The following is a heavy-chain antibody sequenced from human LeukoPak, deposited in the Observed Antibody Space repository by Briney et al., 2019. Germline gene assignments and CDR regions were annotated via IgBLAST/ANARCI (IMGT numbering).Heavy chain of an antibody. D-gene: IGHD3-22*01. J-gene: IGHJ4*02. CDR2: ISSSGSTI. CDR1: GFTFSSYW. Sequence: TGGSLRLSCAASGFTFSSYWMNWVRQAPGKGLEWVSYISSSGSTIYYADSVKGRFTISRDNAKNSLYLQMNSLRAEDTAVYYCAREEEDYYDSSGYGSIDYWGQGTLVTVSS. V-gene: IGHV3-48*04. CDR3: AREEEDYYDSSGYGSIDY.